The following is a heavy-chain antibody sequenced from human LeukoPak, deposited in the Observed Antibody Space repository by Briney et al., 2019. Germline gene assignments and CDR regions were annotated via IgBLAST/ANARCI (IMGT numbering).Heavy chain of an antibody. CDR2: IYYSGST. J-gene: IGHJ4*02. CDR1: GGSISSYY. V-gene: IGHV4-59*01. D-gene: IGHD3-22*01. CDR3: AREDYDSSAFDY. Sequence: SETLSLTCTVSGGSISSYYWSWIRQPPGKGLAWIGYIYYSGSTNYNPSLKSRVTISVDTSKNQFSLKLSSVTAADTAVYYCAREDYDSSAFDYWGQGTLVTVSS.